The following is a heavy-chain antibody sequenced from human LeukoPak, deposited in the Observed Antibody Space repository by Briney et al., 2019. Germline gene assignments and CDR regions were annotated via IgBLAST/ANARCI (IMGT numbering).Heavy chain of an antibody. Sequence: PGGSLRLSCAASGFTFRRFGMNWVRQAPGKGLQWISYISSSSSAIYYADSVKGRFTISRDNAKNSLYLQMSSLRDEDTAVYYCAQKGGTDHWGQGTLVTVSS. CDR1: GFTFRRFG. V-gene: IGHV3-48*02. CDR3: AQKGGTDH. D-gene: IGHD2-15*01. CDR2: ISSSSSAI. J-gene: IGHJ1*01.